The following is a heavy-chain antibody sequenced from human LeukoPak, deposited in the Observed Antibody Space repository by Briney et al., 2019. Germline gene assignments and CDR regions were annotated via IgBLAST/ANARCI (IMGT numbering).Heavy chain of an antibody. CDR1: GYTLTELS. V-gene: IGHV1-2*02. D-gene: IGHD1-26*01. CDR3: ARESGSYSRDAFDI. J-gene: IGHJ3*02. CDR2: ISAYNGNT. Sequence: ASVKVSCKVSGYTLTELSMHWVRQAPGQGLEWMGWISAYNGNTNYAQKFQGRVTMTRDTSTSTVYMELSSLRSEDTAVYYCARESGSYSRDAFDIWGQGTMVTVSS.